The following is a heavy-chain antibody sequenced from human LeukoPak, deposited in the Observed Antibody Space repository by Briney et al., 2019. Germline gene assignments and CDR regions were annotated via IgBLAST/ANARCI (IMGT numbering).Heavy chain of an antibody. J-gene: IGHJ4*02. CDR3: ARGGVYSSGWYVDY. Sequence: PGGSLRLSCAASGFTFISYGMNWVRQAPGKGLEWVSSISSSSSYIYYADSVKGRFTISRDNAKNSLYLQMNSLRAEDTAVYYCARGGVYSSGWYVDYWGQGTLVTVSS. CDR2: ISSSSSYI. CDR1: GFTFISYG. D-gene: IGHD6-19*01. V-gene: IGHV3-21*01.